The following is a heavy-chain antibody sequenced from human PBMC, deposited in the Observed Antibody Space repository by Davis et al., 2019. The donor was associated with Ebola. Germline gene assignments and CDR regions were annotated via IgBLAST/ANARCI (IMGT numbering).Heavy chain of an antibody. J-gene: IGHJ6*02. D-gene: IGHD3-22*01. CDR1: RYTFTSYG. CDR3: ARERGMIVPYGMDV. Sequence: ASVKVSCKASRYTFTSYGISWVRQAPGQGLEWMGWISAYNGNTNYAQKLQGRVTMTTDTSTSTAYMELRSPRSDDTAVYYCARERGMIVPYGMDVWGQGTTVTVSS. V-gene: IGHV1-18*01. CDR2: ISAYNGNT.